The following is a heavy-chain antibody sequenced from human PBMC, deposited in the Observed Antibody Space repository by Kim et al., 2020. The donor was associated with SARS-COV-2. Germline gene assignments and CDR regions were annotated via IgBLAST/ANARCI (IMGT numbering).Heavy chain of an antibody. Sequence: GGSLRLSCAASGFTFSNYAMNWVRLAPGKALEWVSSITGDSSSTYHAPSVKGRFTISRDNSRSTLFLQMDSLRADDTAVYYCAKATKLYCTGATCYPFDFWGRGTLVTVSS. V-gene: IGHV3-23*01. CDR1: GFTFSNYA. D-gene: IGHD2-8*02. CDR3: AKATKLYCTGATCYPFDF. CDR2: ITGDSSST. J-gene: IGHJ4*02.